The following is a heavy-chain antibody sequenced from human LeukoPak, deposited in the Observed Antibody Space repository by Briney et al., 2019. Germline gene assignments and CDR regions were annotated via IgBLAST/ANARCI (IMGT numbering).Heavy chain of an antibody. CDR1: VGTFSSYA. J-gene: IGHJ4*02. V-gene: IGHV1-69*04. D-gene: IGHD5-24*01. Sequence: ASVKVSCKASVGTFSSYAISWVRQAPGQGLEWMGRIIPILGIANYAQKFQGRVTITADKSTGTAYMELSSLRSEDTAVYYCARDGSGRDGYNSNYWGQGTLVTVSS. CDR3: ARDGSGRDGYNSNY. CDR2: IIPILGIA.